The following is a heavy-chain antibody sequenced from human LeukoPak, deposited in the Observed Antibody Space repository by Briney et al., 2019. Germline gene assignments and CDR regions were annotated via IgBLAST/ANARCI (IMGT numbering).Heavy chain of an antibody. V-gene: IGHV3-21*01. CDR3: ARGGVAPLYYYYGMDV. CDR2: ISSSSSYI. Sequence: PGGSLRLSCAASGFTFSSYSMNWVRQAPGKGLEWVSSISSSSSYIYYADSVKGRFTISRDNAKNSLYLQMNSLRAEDTAVYYWARGGVAPLYYYYGMDVWGQGTTVTVPS. D-gene: IGHD1-26*01. CDR1: GFTFSSYS. J-gene: IGHJ6*02.